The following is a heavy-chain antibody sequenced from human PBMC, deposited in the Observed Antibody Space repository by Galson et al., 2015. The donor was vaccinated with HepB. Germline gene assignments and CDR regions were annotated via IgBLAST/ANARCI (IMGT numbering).Heavy chain of an antibody. J-gene: IGHJ4*02. V-gene: IGHV3-33*01. CDR1: GFTFSSYG. CDR2: IWYDGSNK. Sequence: SLRLSCAASGFTFSSYGMHWVRQAPGKGLEWVAVIWYDGSNKYYADSVKGRFTISRDNSKNTLYLQMNSLRAEDTAVYYCARDPRSVVVVAADFDYWGQGTLVTVSS. D-gene: IGHD2-15*01. CDR3: ARDPRSVVVVAADFDY.